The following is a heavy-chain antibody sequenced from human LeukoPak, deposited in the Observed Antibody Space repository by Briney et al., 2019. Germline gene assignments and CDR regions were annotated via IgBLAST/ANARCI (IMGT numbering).Heavy chain of an antibody. CDR1: GGSISIYY. V-gene: IGHV4-4*07. CDR3: ARGEYCTNGVCSMYNWFDP. D-gene: IGHD2-8*01. CDR2: IYTSGST. J-gene: IGHJ5*02. Sequence: PSETLSLTCTVSGGSISIYYWIWIRQPAGKGLEWIGRIYTSGSTNYNPSVKSRVTMSVDTSNTHFSLKLSSVTAADTAVYYCARGEYCTNGVCSMYNWFDPWGQGTLVTVSS.